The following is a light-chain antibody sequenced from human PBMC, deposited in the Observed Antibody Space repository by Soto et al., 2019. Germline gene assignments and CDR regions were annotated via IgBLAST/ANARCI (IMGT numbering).Light chain of an antibody. Sequence: DIQMTQSPSSLPASVGDRVTITCRASQNIYFFLNWYQQRPGKAPNLLMYHASTLQSGVPSRFSGSGSGTDFTLTISSLQPEDSATYYCQQAYTVPLTFGQETKVEVK. CDR3: QQAYTVPLT. J-gene: IGKJ1*01. V-gene: IGKV1-39*01. CDR1: QNIYFF. CDR2: HAS.